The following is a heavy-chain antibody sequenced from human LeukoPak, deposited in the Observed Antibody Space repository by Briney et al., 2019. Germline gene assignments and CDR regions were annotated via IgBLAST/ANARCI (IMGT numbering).Heavy chain of an antibody. Sequence: SETLSLTCTVSGGSISSYYWSWIRQPAGKGLEWIGRTYTSGSTNYNPSLKSRVTMSVDTSKNQFSLKLSSVTAADTAVYYCAREYSGSYYDANYYFDYWGQGTLVTVSS. CDR2: TYTSGST. D-gene: IGHD1-26*01. CDR3: AREYSGSYYDANYYFDY. V-gene: IGHV4-4*07. J-gene: IGHJ4*02. CDR1: GGSISSYY.